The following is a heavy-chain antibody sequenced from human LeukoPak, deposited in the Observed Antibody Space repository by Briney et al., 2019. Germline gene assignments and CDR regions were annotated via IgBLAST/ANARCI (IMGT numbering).Heavy chain of an antibody. V-gene: IGHV3-30*02. Sequence: GGSLRLSCGASGFTFSDYGMHWIRQAPGKGLEWVSFIRYDGNDKYYADSVKGRFTISRDNSKNTLLLQMNSLRPEDTAVYYCAKRGGPSSRSTRNFDYWGQGTLVIVSS. J-gene: IGHJ4*02. D-gene: IGHD6-13*01. CDR1: GFTFSDYG. CDR3: AKRGGPSSRSTRNFDY. CDR2: IRYDGNDK.